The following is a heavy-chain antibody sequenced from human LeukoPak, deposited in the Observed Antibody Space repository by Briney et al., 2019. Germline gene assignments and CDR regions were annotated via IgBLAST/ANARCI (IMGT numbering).Heavy chain of an antibody. V-gene: IGHV3-23*01. D-gene: IGHD3-22*01. Sequence: PGGSLRLSCAASGFTFSSYAMSWVRQAPGKGLEWVSAISGSGGSTYYADSVKGRFTISRDNSKNTLYLQMNSLRAEDTAVYYCAKDQTYYYDSSGLVYNWFDPWGQGTLVTVSS. CDR1: GFTFSSYA. CDR3: AKDQTYYYDSSGLVYNWFDP. J-gene: IGHJ5*02. CDR2: ISGSGGST.